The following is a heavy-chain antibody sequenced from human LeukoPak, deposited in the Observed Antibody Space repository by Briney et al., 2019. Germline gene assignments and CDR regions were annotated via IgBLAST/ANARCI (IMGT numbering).Heavy chain of an antibody. CDR2: ISTYNGNS. V-gene: IGHV1-18*01. Sequence: ASVKVSCKASGNTFTNYGISWVRQAPGQGLEWMGWISTYNGNSNYAQKLQDRVTMTTDTPTTTAYMDLRSLRSDDTAVYYCARAGGWAREDYKGDAFHIWGQGTMVTVSS. J-gene: IGHJ3*02. D-gene: IGHD6-19*01. CDR3: ARAGGWAREDYKGDAFHI. CDR1: GNTFTNYG.